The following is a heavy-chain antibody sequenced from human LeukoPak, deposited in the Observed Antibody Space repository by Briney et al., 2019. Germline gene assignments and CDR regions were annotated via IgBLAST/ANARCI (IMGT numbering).Heavy chain of an antibody. CDR1: GFTFSSYA. V-gene: IGHV3-23*01. D-gene: IGHD3-22*01. CDR2: ISGSGGST. Sequence: PGGSLRLSCAASGFTFSSYALSWVRQAPGKGLEWVSAISGSGGSTYYADSVKGRFTISRDNSKNTLYLQMNSLRAEDTAVYYCAKANAYYYDSSGSEYFDYWGQGTLVTVSS. J-gene: IGHJ4*02. CDR3: AKANAYYYDSSGSEYFDY.